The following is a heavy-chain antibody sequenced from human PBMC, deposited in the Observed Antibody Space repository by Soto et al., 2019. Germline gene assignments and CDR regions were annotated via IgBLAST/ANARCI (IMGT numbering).Heavy chain of an antibody. CDR3: ARAYYSSCYYDYYMDV. D-gene: IGHD4-4*01. Sequence: PSETLSLTCTVSGGSISSYYWSWIRQPPGKGLEWIGYIYYSGSTNYNPSLKSRVTISVDTSKNHWSQKRSSVTAADTAVYDCARAYYSSCYYDYYMDVWGKGTTVTVSS. V-gene: IGHV4-59*01. CDR1: GGSISSYY. CDR2: IYYSGST. J-gene: IGHJ6*03.